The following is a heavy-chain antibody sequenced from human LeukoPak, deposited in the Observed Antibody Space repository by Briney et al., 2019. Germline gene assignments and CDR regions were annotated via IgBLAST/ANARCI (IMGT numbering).Heavy chain of an antibody. CDR1: GFTFSSYA. Sequence: PGGSLRLSCAASGFTFSSYAMSWVRQAPGKGLEWVSAISGSGGSTYYADSVKGRFTISRDNSKNTLYLQMNSLRAEDTAVYYCAKRIYDILTGQTGFDYWSQGTLVTVSS. CDR2: ISGSGGST. D-gene: IGHD3-9*01. J-gene: IGHJ4*02. V-gene: IGHV3-23*01. CDR3: AKRIYDILTGQTGFDY.